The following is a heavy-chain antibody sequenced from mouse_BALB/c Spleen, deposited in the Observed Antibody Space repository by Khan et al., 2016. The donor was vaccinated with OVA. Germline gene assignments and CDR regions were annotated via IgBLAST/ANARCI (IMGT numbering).Heavy chain of an antibody. D-gene: IGHD1-1*01. Sequence: DLVKLGASVKLSCRASGYTFTSYWINWINQRPGQGLEWIGRVSPGSGSPYYNELFTGKATVTVDKSSSTAYIQLNSPSSEDYADYSGTITNYYGNSLYAIDYWGQGTSVT. CDR3: TITNYYGNSLYAIDY. V-gene: IGHV1S41*01. CDR1: GYTFTSYW. J-gene: IGHJ4*01. CDR2: VSPGSGSP.